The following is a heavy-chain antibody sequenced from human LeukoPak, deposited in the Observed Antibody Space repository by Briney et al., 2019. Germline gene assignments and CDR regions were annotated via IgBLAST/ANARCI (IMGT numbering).Heavy chain of an antibody. Sequence: SETLSLTCTVSGYSISSGYYWGWIRQPPGKRLEWIGSIYHSGSTYYNPSLKSRVTISVDTSKNQFSLKLSSVTAADTAVYYCARAPQIRSSGYDYWGQGTLVTVSS. CDR3: ARAPQIRSSGYDY. J-gene: IGHJ4*02. CDR2: IYHSGST. D-gene: IGHD5-12*01. CDR1: GYSISSGYY. V-gene: IGHV4-38-2*02.